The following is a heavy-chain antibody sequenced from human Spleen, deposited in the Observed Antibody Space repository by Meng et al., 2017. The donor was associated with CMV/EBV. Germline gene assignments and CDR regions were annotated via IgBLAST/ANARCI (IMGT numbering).Heavy chain of an antibody. J-gene: IGHJ4*02. CDR2: IYPGDSES. V-gene: IGHV5-51*01. CDR1: YDFDNHW. Sequence: YDFDNHWIGWVRQMPGKGLEWMGIIYPGDSESRYSPSVQGQFTMSTDKSINTAYLQWNGLKASDTAMYYCARPAHYDFWGGYLNYFDYWGQGTLVTVSS. D-gene: IGHD3-3*01. CDR3: ARPAHYDFWGGYLNYFDY.